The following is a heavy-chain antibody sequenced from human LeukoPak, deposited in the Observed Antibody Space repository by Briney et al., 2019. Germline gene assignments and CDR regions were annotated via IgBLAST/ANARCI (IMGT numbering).Heavy chain of an antibody. CDR1: GFTFSSYS. CDR2: FYSAGST. Sequence: GGSLRLSCAAFGFTFSSYSMNWVRQAPGKGLEWVSVFYSAGSTYYADSVKGRFTISRDNSKNTLYLQMNSLGVEDTAAYYCAKDRSDNSSWYCMDVWGQGTTVTVSS. J-gene: IGHJ6*02. D-gene: IGHD2/OR15-2a*01. CDR3: AKDRSDNSSWYCMDV. V-gene: IGHV3-53*01.